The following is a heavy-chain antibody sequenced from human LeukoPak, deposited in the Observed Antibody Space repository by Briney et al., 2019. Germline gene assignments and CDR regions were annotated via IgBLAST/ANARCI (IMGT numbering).Heavy chain of an antibody. V-gene: IGHV3-48*03. CDR1: GFTFSSYE. CDR3: ARAFGHSSGWYDAFDI. D-gene: IGHD6-19*01. CDR2: ISSSGSTI. Sequence: GGSLRLSCTASGFTFSSYEMNWVRQALGKGLEGVSYISSSGSTIYYADSVKGRFTISRDNAKNSLYLQMNSLRAEDTAVYYCARAFGHSSGWYDAFDIWGQGTMVTVSS. J-gene: IGHJ3*02.